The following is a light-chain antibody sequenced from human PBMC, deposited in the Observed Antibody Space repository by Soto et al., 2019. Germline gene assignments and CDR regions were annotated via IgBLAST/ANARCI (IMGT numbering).Light chain of an antibody. Sequence: TQMTQSPSTLSAPVVARVTITFRASQSLSTCLSWYQQKPGQAPKLLIYAASNLYTGVPSRFSGSRSGTEFTLTISSLQPEDFASYYCLQDYGDPWTFGQGTKV. J-gene: IGKJ1*01. CDR2: AAS. CDR1: QSLSTC. CDR3: LQDYGDPWT. V-gene: IGKV1-6*01.